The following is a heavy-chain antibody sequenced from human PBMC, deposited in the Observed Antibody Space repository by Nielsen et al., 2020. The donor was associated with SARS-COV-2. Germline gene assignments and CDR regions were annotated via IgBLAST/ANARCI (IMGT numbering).Heavy chain of an antibody. CDR2: ISYDGSNK. CDR3: ARAVTAMGRRTYYFDY. D-gene: IGHD5-18*01. J-gene: IGHJ4*02. V-gene: IGHV3-30*03. CDR1: GFTFSSYG. Sequence: GGSLRLSCAASGFTFSSYGMHWVRQAPGKGLEWVAVISYDGSNKYYADSVKGRFTISRDNSKNTLYLQMNSLRAEDTAVYYCARAVTAMGRRTYYFDYWGQGTLVTVSS.